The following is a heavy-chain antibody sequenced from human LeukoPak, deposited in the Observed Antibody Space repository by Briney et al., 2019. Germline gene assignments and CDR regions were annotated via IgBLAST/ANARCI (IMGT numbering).Heavy chain of an antibody. CDR1: GYTFTNYG. V-gene: IGHV1-18*01. J-gene: IGHJ6*03. D-gene: IGHD1-26*01. Sequence: ASVKVSCKASGYTFTNYGITWVRQAPGQGLEWMGWISVYNGNTNYAQKLQGRVTMTTGTPTSTAYMELRSLRSDDTAVYYCARLELHYYYMDVWGKGTTVTVSS. CDR3: ARLELHYYYMDV. CDR2: ISVYNGNT.